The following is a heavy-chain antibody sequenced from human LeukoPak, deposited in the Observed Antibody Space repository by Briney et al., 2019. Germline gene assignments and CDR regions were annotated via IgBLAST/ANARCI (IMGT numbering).Heavy chain of an antibody. CDR1: GFTFSSYA. D-gene: IGHD6-19*01. J-gene: IGHJ4*02. V-gene: IGHV3-23*01. CDR3: AKDARRSSGWWFFDH. Sequence: GGSLRLSCAASGFTFSSYAMSWVRQAPGKGLEWVSYITSSGSTIHYADSVKGRFTISRDNSKNTLYLQMNSLRAEDTAVYYCAKDARRSSGWWFFDHWGQGTLVTVSS. CDR2: ITSSGSTI.